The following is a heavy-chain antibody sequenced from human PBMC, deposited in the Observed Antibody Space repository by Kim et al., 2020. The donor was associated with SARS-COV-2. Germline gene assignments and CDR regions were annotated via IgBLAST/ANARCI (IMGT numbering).Heavy chain of an antibody. Sequence: STTYGDSVKGRFTISRDDAKNTLYLQMNSLRVEDTAVYYCARDRGDSYGLWGQGTLVTVSS. V-gene: IGHV3-74*01. CDR2: ST. J-gene: IGHJ4*02. CDR3: ARDRGDSYGL. D-gene: IGHD5-18*01.